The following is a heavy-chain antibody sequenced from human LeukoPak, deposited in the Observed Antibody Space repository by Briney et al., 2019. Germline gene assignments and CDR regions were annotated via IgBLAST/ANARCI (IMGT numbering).Heavy chain of an antibody. J-gene: IGHJ4*02. CDR1: GFTFSSYA. CDR3: ARDDTADYFDY. Sequence: GGSLRLSCAASGFTFSSYAMSWVRQAPGKGLEWVSAISGSGGSTYYADSAKGRFTISRDNSKNTLYLQMNSLRAEDTAVYYCARDDTADYFDYWGQGTLVTVSS. CDR2: ISGSGGST. V-gene: IGHV3-23*01. D-gene: IGHD2-2*02.